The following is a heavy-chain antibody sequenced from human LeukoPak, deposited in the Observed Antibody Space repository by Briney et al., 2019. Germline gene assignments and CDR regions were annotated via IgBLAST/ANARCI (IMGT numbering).Heavy chain of an antibody. CDR1: GGTFSSCA. J-gene: IGHJ5*02. CDR2: IIPIFGTA. CDR3: AKDGRGQLLPNNWFDP. Sequence: ASVKVSCKASGGTFSSCAISWVRQAPGQGLEWMGGIIPIFGTANYAQKFQGRVTITADESTSTAYMELSSLRSEDTAVYYCAKDGRGQLLPNNWFDPWGQGTLVTVSS. V-gene: IGHV1-69*13. D-gene: IGHD2-15*01.